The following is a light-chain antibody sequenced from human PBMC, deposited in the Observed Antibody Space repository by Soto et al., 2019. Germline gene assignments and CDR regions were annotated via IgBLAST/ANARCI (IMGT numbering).Light chain of an antibody. V-gene: IGKV3-11*01. CDR1: QSVSSN. CDR3: QQRSNWPLT. J-gene: IGKJ4*01. Sequence: EIVLTQSPATLSLSPGERATLSCRASQSVSSNLAWYQQKPGQAPRLLIYDASNRATGIPARFSGSGSGTDFTLTSSSLEPEDFAVYYCQQRSNWPLTLGGGTKVETK. CDR2: DAS.